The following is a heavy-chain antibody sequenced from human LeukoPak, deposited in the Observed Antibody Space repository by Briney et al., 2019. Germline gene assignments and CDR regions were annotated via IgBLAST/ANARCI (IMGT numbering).Heavy chain of an antibody. Sequence: ASVKASCKTSGYTFSNYGVSWVRQAPGQGLEWMGWISGYNGNTDYGQKFQGRVTMTTDTSTTTVYMELRSLRFDDTAVYYCARIHDFWHGYQGVFHDYWGQGTLVTVSS. CDR2: ISGYNGNT. J-gene: IGHJ4*02. CDR1: GYTFSNYG. D-gene: IGHD3-3*01. V-gene: IGHV1-18*01. CDR3: ARIHDFWHGYQGVFHDY.